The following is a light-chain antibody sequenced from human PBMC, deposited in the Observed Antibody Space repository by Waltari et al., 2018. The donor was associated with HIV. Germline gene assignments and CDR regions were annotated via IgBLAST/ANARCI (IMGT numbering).Light chain of an antibody. Sequence: HSALTHPPSVSRSPGPSIPLSSTGPTRDISAFNFLSWYQQSPGRAPKLIIFEVYSRPSGISDRFSGSKSGVTASLTISALRAEDEADYFCSSYSARGFVVFGGGTKVTVL. CDR1: TRDISAFNF. J-gene: IGLJ3*02. CDR3: SSYSARGFVV. V-gene: IGLV2-14*01. CDR2: EVY.